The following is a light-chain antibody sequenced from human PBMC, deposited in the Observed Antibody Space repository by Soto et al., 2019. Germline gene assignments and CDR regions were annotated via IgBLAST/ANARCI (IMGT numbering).Light chain of an antibody. V-gene: IGKV1-5*01. J-gene: IGKJ1*01. Sequence: DIQMTQSPSSLSASVGDTVIITCRASQSISSWLAWYQQKPGKAPKLLIYDASSLESGVPSRFSGSGSGTEFTLTISSLQPDDFATYYCQQYNSYSWTFGQGTKVDI. CDR2: DAS. CDR1: QSISSW. CDR3: QQYNSYSWT.